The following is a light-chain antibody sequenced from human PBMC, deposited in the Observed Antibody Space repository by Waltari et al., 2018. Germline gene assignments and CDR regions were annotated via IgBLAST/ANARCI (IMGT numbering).Light chain of an antibody. Sequence: QSALSQPPSASGSPGQSVTISCTGSSSDVGAYDYVSWYQQRPGKAPKVLIYEVNKRPSGVLNRFCGYKSGGTASLTVSWLQAEDEGDYYCASYAGGDTPYVFGTGTTVTV. J-gene: IGLJ1*01. CDR2: EVN. CDR1: SSDVGAYDY. V-gene: IGLV2-8*01. CDR3: ASYAGGDTPYV.